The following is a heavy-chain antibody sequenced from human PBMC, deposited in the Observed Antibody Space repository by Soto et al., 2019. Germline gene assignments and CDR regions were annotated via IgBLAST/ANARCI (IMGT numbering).Heavy chain of an antibody. Sequence: GGSLRRSCAGSGFIVSSYYMSWVRQAPGKGLERISVIYSGGSTYYADSVKGRFTISRDNSENTRYLQLNSMRAEDTAGYYCAKLGGNGSFADPFDVWGQGTMVTVSS. CDR1: GFIVSSYY. D-gene: IGHD6-19*01. V-gene: IGHV3-53*01. J-gene: IGHJ3*01. CDR2: IYSGGST. CDR3: AKLGGNGSFADPFDV.